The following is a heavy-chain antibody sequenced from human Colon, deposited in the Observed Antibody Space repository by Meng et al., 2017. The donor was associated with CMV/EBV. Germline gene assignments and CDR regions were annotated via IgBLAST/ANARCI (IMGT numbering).Heavy chain of an antibody. J-gene: IGHJ4*02. Sequence: GESLKISCAASGFTFSSYGMHWVRQAPGKGLEWVAVISDNGRNKYHADSVKGRFTITRANSENTLFRQMTSLRDEDTADYYCARQTNSDDSLEGSYRYMEYLGQRALVTVSS. CDR2: ISDNGRNK. CDR3: ARQTNSDDSLEGSYRYMEY. V-gene: IGHV3-30*19. D-gene: IGHD3-16*02. CDR1: GFTFSSYG.